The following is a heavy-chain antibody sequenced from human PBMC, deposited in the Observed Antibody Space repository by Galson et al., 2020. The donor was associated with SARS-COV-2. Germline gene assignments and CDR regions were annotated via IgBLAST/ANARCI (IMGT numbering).Heavy chain of an antibody. D-gene: IGHD3-3*01. J-gene: IGHJ4*02. V-gene: IGHV4-34*01. CDR2: INHSGST. CDR1: GGSFSGYY. CDR3: ASSYYDFWSGYPDY. Sequence: TLSLTCAVYGGSFSGYYWSWIRQPPGKGLEWIGEINHSGSTNYNPSLKSRVTISVDTSKNQFSLKLSSVTAADTAVYYCASSYYDFWSGYPDYWGQGTLVTVSS.